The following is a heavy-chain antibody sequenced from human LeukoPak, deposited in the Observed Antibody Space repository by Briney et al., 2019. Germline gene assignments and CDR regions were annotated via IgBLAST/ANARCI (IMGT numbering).Heavy chain of an antibody. V-gene: IGHV3-66*01. CDR2: IYSGGST. CDR3: ARCKSYYGGNEYYFDY. J-gene: IGHJ4*02. Sequence: GGSLRLSCAASGFTVSSNYMSWVRQAPGKGLEWVSVIYSGGSTYYADSVKGRFTISRDNSKNTLYLQMNSLRAEDTAVYYCARCKSYYGGNEYYFDYWGQGTLVTVSS. CDR1: GFTVSSNY. D-gene: IGHD4-23*01.